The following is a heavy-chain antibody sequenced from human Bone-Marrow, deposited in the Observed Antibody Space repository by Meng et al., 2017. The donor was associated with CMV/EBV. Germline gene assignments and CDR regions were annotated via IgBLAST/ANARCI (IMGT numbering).Heavy chain of an antibody. V-gene: IGHV5-51*01. CDR2: IYPGDSDT. D-gene: IGHD5-24*01. CDR3: ARRSRDGYMGPDY. Sequence: GESLKISCRTSGYIFTSYWIGWVRQMPGKGLEWMGIIYPGDSDTRYSPSFQGQVTISADKSIITAYLQWSSLKASDTAMYYCARRSRDGYMGPDYWGQGTLVTVSS. CDR1: GYIFTSYW. J-gene: IGHJ4*02.